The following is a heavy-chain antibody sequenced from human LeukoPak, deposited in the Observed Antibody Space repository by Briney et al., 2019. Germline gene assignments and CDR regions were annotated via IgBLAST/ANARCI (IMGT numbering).Heavy chain of an antibody. D-gene: IGHD1-26*01. V-gene: IGHV3-23*01. CDR3: ARDLTLGSGSVLFLDY. Sequence: GGSLRLSCAASGFTFSSYAMSWVRQAPGKGLEWVSGTSGSGGTTEYADSVKGRFTISRDNSKNTLYLQMNSLRAEDTAVYYCARDLTLGSGSVLFLDYWGRGTVVCLSS. CDR2: TSGSGGTT. CDR1: GFTFSSYA. J-gene: IGHJ4*02.